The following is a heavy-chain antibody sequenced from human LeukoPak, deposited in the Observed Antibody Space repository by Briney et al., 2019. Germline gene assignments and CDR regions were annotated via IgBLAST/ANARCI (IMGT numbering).Heavy chain of an antibody. J-gene: IGHJ6*03. CDR2: IYSGGST. V-gene: IGHV3-53*01. Sequence: GGSLRLSCAASGFTVSSNYMSWVRQAPGKGLEWVSVIYSGGSTYYADSVKGRFTISRDNSKNTLYLQMNSLRAEDTAVYYCASRPEDSSSWNDYYYYMDVWGKGTTVTVSS. CDR3: ASRPEDSSSWNDYYYYMDV. CDR1: GFTVSSNY. D-gene: IGHD6-13*01.